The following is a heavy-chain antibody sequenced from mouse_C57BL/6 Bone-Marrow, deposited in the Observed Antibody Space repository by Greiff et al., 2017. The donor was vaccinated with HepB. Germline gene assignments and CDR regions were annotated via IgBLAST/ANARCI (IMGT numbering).Heavy chain of an antibody. D-gene: IGHD2-4*01. CDR1: GFTFSDYG. Sequence: EVMLVESGGGLVKPGGSLKLSCAASGFTFSDYGMHWVRQAPEKGLEWVAYISSGSSTIYYADTVKGRFTISSDNAKNTLFLQMTSLRSEDTAMYYCARPMIRAWFAYWGQGTLVTVSA. J-gene: IGHJ3*01. V-gene: IGHV5-17*01. CDR2: ISSGSSTI. CDR3: ARPMIRAWFAY.